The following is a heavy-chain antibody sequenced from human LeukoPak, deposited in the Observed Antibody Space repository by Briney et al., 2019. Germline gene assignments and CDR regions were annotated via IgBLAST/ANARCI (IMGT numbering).Heavy chain of an antibody. CDR1: GGTFSSYT. CDR3: ARDRGDYGMDV. CDR2: IIPILGIA. Sequence: SVKVSCKASGGTFSSYTNSWVRQAPGQGLEWMGRIIPILGIANYAQKFQGRVTITADKSTSTAYMELSSLRSEDTAVYYCARDRGDYGMDVWGQGTTVTVSS. V-gene: IGHV1-69*04. J-gene: IGHJ6*02.